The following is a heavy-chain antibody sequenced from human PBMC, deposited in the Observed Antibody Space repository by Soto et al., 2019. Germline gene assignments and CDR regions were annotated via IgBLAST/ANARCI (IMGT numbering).Heavy chain of an antibody. CDR1: GHTLTELS. J-gene: IGHJ5*02. CDR2: FDPEGGEA. CDR3: ARGVNCSSTSCYRKNWFDP. V-gene: IGHV1-24*01. Sequence: ASVKVSCKISGHTLTELSIHWVRQAPGKGLEWMGGFDPEGGEAIYAQKWHGRVTVTEDTVTDTAYMELSSLRSEDTAVYYCARGVNCSSTSCYRKNWFDPWGQGTLVTVSS. D-gene: IGHD2-2*01.